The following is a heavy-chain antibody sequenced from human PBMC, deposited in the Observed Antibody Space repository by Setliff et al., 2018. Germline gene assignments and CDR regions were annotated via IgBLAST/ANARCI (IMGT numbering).Heavy chain of an antibody. Sequence: GASVKVSCKASGGSFSSYGITWVRQAPGQGLEWMGGTIPIFGTTDYAQKFQGRVTIITDESTTTAYMELSSLRSEDTAVYYCATGPDIGEFGGNYFNYWGQGTLVTVSS. CDR1: GGSFSSYG. CDR2: TIPIFGTT. D-gene: IGHD2-15*01. J-gene: IGHJ4*02. CDR3: ATGPDIGEFGGNYFNY. V-gene: IGHV1-69*05.